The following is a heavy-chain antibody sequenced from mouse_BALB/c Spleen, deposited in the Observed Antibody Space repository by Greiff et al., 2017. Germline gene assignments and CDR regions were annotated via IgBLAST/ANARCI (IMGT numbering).Heavy chain of an antibody. V-gene: IGHV1-37*01. Sequence: EVKLMESGTELVKPGASVKISCKASGYSFTGYFMNWVKQSHGKSLEWIGRINPYNGDTFYNQKFKGKATLTVDKSSSTAHMELLSLTSEDSAVYYCGRGGGGYYDYDYAMDYWGQGTSVTVSS. J-gene: IGHJ4*01. CDR1: GYSFTGYF. CDR2: INPYNGDT. CDR3: GRGGGGYYDYDYAMDY. D-gene: IGHD2-4*01.